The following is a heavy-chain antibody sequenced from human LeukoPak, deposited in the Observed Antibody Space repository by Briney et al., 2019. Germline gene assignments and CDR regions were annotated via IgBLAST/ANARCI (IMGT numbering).Heavy chain of an antibody. CDR2: INHSGST. Sequence: PSETLSLTCAVYGGSFSGYYWSWIRQPPGKGLEWIGEINHSGSTNYNPSLKSRVTISVDTSKNQFSLKLSPVTAADTAVYYCARVDTYYYDSSGYYYYFDYWGQGTLVTVSS. J-gene: IGHJ4*02. D-gene: IGHD3-22*01. V-gene: IGHV4-34*01. CDR3: ARVDTYYYDSSGYYYYFDY. CDR1: GGSFSGYY.